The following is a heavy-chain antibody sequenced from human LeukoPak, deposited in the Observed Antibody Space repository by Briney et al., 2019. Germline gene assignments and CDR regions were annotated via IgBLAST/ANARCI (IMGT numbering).Heavy chain of an antibody. CDR2: IYYSGST. V-gene: IGHV4-30-4*08. CDR1: GGSFSSGDYY. CDR3: ARVATMVRGVILFDY. Sequence: PSQTLSLTCTVSGGSFSSGDYYWSWIRQPPGKGLEWIGYIYYSGSTYDNPSLKSRVTISVDTSKNQFYLKLSCVTAADTAVYYCARVATMVRGVILFDYWGQGTLVTVSS. J-gene: IGHJ4*02. D-gene: IGHD3-10*01.